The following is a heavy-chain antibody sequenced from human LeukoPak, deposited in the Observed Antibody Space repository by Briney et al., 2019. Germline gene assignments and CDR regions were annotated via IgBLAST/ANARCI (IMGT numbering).Heavy chain of an antibody. Sequence: ASETLSLTCTVSGGSISNYYWSWIRQPPGKGLEWIGYIYYSGSTNYNPSLKSRVTISVDTSKNQFSLKLSSVTAADTAVYYCARGGNYWPQWWFDPWGRGTLVSVSS. D-gene: IGHD1-26*01. CDR1: GGSISNYY. V-gene: IGHV4-59*01. CDR3: ARGGNYWPQWWFDP. J-gene: IGHJ5*02. CDR2: IYYSGST.